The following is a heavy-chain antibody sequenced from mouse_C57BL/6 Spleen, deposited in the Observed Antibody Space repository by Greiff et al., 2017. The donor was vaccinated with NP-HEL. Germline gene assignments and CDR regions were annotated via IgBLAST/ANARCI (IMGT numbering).Heavy chain of an antibody. CDR3: AREVGRYYAMDY. CDR2: INPSNGGT. CDR1: GYTFTSYW. J-gene: IGHJ4*01. V-gene: IGHV1-53*01. Sequence: VQLQQPGTELVKPGASVKLSCKASGYTFTSYWMHWVKQRPGQGLEWIGNINPSNGGTNYNEKFKSKATLTVDKSSSTADMQLSSLTSEDSAVYYCAREVGRYYAMDYWGQGTSVTVSS. D-gene: IGHD1-1*02.